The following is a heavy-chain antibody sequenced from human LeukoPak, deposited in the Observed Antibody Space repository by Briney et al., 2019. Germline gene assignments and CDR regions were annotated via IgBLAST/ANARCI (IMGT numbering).Heavy chain of an antibody. CDR3: ARWLYSSGWAIDY. D-gene: IGHD6-19*01. CDR1: GLIFSSYY. V-gene: IGHV3-7*01. CDR2: IRQDGSAQ. J-gene: IGHJ4*02. Sequence: PGGSLRLSCAASGLIFSSYYMIWVRQAPGKGLEWVANIRQDGSAQFYADSVKGRFTISRDNAKNSLYLHMNSLRDENTAVYYCARWLYSSGWAIDYWGQGTLVTVSS.